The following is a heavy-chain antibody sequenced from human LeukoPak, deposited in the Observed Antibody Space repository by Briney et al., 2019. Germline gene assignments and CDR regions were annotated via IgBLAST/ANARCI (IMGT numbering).Heavy chain of an antibody. CDR2: IYYSGST. J-gene: IGHJ4*02. CDR1: GGSISSYY. V-gene: IGHV4-59*08. Sequence: KTSETLSLTCTVSGGSISSYYWSWIRQPPGKGLEWIGYIYYSGSTNYNPSLKSRVTISVDTSKNQFSLKLSSVTAADTAVYYCARRGYSTFFDYWGQGTLVTVSS. D-gene: IGHD6-13*01. CDR3: ARRGYSTFFDY.